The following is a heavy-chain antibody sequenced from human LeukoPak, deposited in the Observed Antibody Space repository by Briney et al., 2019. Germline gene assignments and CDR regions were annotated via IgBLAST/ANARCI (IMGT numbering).Heavy chain of an antibody. V-gene: IGHV4-34*01. CDR2: INHSGST. CDR3: ARKIWPGWFDP. Sequence: SETLSLTCAVYGGSFSGYYWSWIRQPPGKGLEWIGEINHSGSTNYNPSLKSRVTISVDTSKNQFSLNLSSVTAADTAVYYCARKIWPGWFDPWGQGTLVTVSS. J-gene: IGHJ5*01. CDR1: GGSFSGYY. D-gene: IGHD2/OR15-2a*01.